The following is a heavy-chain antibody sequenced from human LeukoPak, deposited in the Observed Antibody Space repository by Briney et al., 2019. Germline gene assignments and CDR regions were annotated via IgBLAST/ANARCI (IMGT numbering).Heavy chain of an antibody. V-gene: IGHV3-48*02. J-gene: IGHJ4*02. CDR1: GFTFGSYS. CDR2: ISSSSGTK. CDR3: ARESNWNFDY. D-gene: IGHD1-1*01. Sequence: GGSLRLSCAASGFTFGSYSMNWVRQVPGKGLEWASHISSSSGTKNFADSVKGRFSISRDNAKNSVFLQMNSLRDDDTGVYYCARESNWNFDYWGQGTLVAVSS.